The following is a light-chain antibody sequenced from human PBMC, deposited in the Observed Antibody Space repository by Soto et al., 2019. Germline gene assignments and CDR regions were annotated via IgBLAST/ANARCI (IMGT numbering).Light chain of an antibody. J-gene: IGKJ1*01. CDR3: QHYNSYSEA. CDR2: KAS. Sequence: DIHLTQSPSSLSASVGYRVTISCWASQTISSWLDWYQQKPGKAPKLLIYKASTLKSGVPSRFSGSGSGTEFTLTISSLQPDDFATYYCQHYNSYSEAFGQGTKVDIK. CDR1: QTISSW. V-gene: IGKV1-5*03.